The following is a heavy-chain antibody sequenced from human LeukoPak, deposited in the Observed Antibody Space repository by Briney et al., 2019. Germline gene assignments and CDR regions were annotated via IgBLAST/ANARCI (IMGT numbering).Heavy chain of an antibody. J-gene: IGHJ4*02. CDR3: ARPSYYYDSSGYYY. CDR2: IKQDGSEK. CDR1: GFTFSSYW. Sequence: PGGSLRLSCAASGFTFSSYWMSWVRQAPGKGLEWVANIKQDGSEKCYVDSVKGRFTISRDNAKNSLYLQMNSLRAEDTAVYYCARPSYYYDSSGYYYWGQGTLVTVSS. V-gene: IGHV3-7*01. D-gene: IGHD3-22*01.